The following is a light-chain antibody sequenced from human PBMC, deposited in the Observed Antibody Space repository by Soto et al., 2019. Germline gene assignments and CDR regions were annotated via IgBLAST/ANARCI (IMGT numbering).Light chain of an antibody. V-gene: IGKV3-20*01. Sequence: EIVLTQSPGTLSLSPGERATLSCRASQSVSSSYLAWYQQKPGQAPRLLIYAASSRATGIPDRFSGSGSGTEFTLTISGLQSEDFAVYYCQQYRNWPPWTFGPGTKVDIK. J-gene: IGKJ1*01. CDR1: QSVSSSY. CDR2: AAS. CDR3: QQYRNWPPWT.